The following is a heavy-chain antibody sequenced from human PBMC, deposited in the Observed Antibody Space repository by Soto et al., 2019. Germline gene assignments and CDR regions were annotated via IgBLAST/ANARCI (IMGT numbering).Heavy chain of an antibody. Sequence: QLQLQESGPGLVKPSETLSLTCTVSGDSISSSNYYWSWVRQPPGKGLEWIGSVYYGGATYYNPSLKSQVSMSVDTTKNQFYLKLTSVTAADTAVYYCARHLGPNPGGVRDSWGQGTLVTVSS. CDR3: ARHLGPNPGGVRDS. D-gene: IGHD3-16*01. V-gene: IGHV4-39*01. CDR1: GDSISSSNYY. CDR2: VYYGGAT. J-gene: IGHJ4*02.